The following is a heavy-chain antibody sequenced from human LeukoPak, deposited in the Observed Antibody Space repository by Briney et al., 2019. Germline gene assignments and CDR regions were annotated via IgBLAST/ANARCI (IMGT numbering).Heavy chain of an antibody. CDR2: INSDGSST. D-gene: IGHD3-10*01. Sequence: GGSLRLSCAASGFTFSSYWMHWVRQAPGKGLVWVSRINSDGSSTSYADSVKGRFTISRDNAKNTLYLQMNSLRAEATAVYYCARRGGISYWYFDLWGRGTLVTVSS. CDR1: GFTFSSYW. J-gene: IGHJ2*01. V-gene: IGHV3-74*01. CDR3: ARRGGISYWYFDL.